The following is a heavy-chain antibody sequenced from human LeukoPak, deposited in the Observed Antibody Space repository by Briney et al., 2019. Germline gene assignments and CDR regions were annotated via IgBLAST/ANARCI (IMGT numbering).Heavy chain of an antibody. D-gene: IGHD6-13*01. J-gene: IGHJ4*02. CDR2: IIPIFGTA. V-gene: IGHV1-69*13. CDR1: GGTFNSYA. CDR3: AREGILAAAATFDY. Sequence: SVKVSCKASGGTFNSYAISWVRQAPGQGLEWMGGIIPIFGTANYAQKFQGRVTITADESTSTAYMELSSLRSEDTAVYYCAREGILAAAATFDYWGQGTLVTVSS.